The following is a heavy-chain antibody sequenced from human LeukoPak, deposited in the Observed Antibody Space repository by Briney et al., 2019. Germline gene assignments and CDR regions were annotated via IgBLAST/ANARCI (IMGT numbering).Heavy chain of an antibody. D-gene: IGHD2-15*01. V-gene: IGHV1-18*01. J-gene: IGHJ6*02. Sequence: ASVKVSCKASGYTFTSYGISWVRQAPGQGLEWMGWISAYNGSTNYAQKLQGRVTMTTDTSTSTAYMELRSLRSDDTAVYYCARDLKVVVVAATTYYYYGMDVWGQGTTVTVSS. CDR1: GYTFTSYG. CDR3: ARDLKVVVVAATTYYYYGMDV. CDR2: ISAYNGST.